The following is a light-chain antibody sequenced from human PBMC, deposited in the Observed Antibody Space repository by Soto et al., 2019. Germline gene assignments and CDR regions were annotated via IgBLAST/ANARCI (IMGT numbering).Light chain of an antibody. J-gene: IGKJ4*01. CDR1: QSVSSN. CDR3: QQYNNWPVT. CDR2: GAS. Sequence: EIVMTQSPATLSVSPGERATLSCRASQSVSSNLAWYQQKPGQAPRLLIYGASNRATGIPDRFSGSGSGTEFTLTISGLQSEDFATYYCQQYNNWPVTFGGGTKVDIK. V-gene: IGKV3D-15*01.